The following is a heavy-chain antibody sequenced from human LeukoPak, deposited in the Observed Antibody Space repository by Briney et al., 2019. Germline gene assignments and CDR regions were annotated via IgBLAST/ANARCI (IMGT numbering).Heavy chain of an antibody. D-gene: IGHD1-14*01. Sequence: SETLSLTCNVSGYSISNGYYWGWIRQPPGKGLEWIGIIYHSGSNHYNPSLKSRVSISVDTSKNQFSLILTSVTAADTAVYYCARNNPNSPTIDYWGQGTLVTVSS. CDR2: IYHSGSN. CDR1: GYSISNGYY. V-gene: IGHV4-38-2*02. CDR3: ARNNPNSPTIDY. J-gene: IGHJ4*02.